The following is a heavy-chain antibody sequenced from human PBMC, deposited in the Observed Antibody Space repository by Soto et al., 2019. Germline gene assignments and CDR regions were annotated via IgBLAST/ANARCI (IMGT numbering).Heavy chain of an antibody. CDR2: ISYDGSNK. CDR3: ARAGGDCSGGSCYSAY. V-gene: IGHV3-30-3*01. Sequence: GGSLRLSCAASGFTFSSYAMHWVRQAPGKGLEWVAVISYDGSNKYYAGSVKGRFTISRDNSKNTLYLQMNSLRAEDTAVYYCARAGGDCSGGSCYSAYWGQGTLVTVSS. CDR1: GFTFSSYA. D-gene: IGHD2-15*01. J-gene: IGHJ4*02.